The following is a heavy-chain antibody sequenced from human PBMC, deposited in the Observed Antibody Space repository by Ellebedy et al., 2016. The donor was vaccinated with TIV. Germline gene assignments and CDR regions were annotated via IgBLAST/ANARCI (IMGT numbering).Heavy chain of an antibody. J-gene: IGHJ6*02. CDR2: ISGSGNNT. CDR1: GFTFSSNA. CDR3: AKNSGSSAYHVLDV. D-gene: IGHD3-10*01. Sequence: GESLKISCAASGFTFSSNAMSWVRQAPGKGLEWVSVISGSGNNTYYGGSVKGRFTFSRDTSKNTLYLQMNSLRADDTAIYYCAKNSGSSAYHVLDVWGQGTTVTVSS. V-gene: IGHV3-23*01.